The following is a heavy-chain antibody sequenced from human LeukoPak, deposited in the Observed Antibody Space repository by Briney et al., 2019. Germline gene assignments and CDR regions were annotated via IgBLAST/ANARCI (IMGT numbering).Heavy chain of an antibody. D-gene: IGHD4-23*01. CDR3: AKNNDYGGSYWYFDL. J-gene: IGHJ2*01. CDR1: GFTFSSYE. Sequence: GGSLRLSCAASGFTFSSYEMNWVRQAPGKGLEWVSYISSSDNTIYYVDSVKGRFTISRDSSKNTLYLQMSSLRDEDTAVYYCAKNNDYGGSYWYFDLWGRGTLVTVSS. V-gene: IGHV3-48*03. CDR2: ISSSDNTI.